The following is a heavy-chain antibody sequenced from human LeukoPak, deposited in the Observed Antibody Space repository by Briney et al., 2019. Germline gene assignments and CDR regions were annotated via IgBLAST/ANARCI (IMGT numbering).Heavy chain of an antibody. CDR1: GGSISSGSYY. D-gene: IGHD3-3*01. Sequence: SQTLSLTCTVSGGSISSGSYYWSWIRQPPGKGLEWIGYIYYSGSTNYNPSLKSRVTISVDTSKNQFSLKLSSVTAADTAVYYCARGNRKRRLLYDGYYFDYWGQGTLVTVSS. CDR2: IYYSGST. V-gene: IGHV4-61*01. J-gene: IGHJ4*02. CDR3: ARGNRKRRLLYDGYYFDY.